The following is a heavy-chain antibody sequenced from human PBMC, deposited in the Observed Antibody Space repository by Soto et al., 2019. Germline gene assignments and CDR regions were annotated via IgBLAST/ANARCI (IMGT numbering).Heavy chain of an antibody. CDR1: GFTFSNAW. V-gene: IGHV3-15*01. J-gene: IGHJ4*02. CDR2: IKSKTDGGTT. Sequence: EVQLVESGGGLVKPGGSLRLSCAASGFTFSNAWMSWVRQAPGKGLEWVGRIKSKTDGGTTDYAAPVKGRFTISREDSKNTLYLQMNSLKTEDTAVYYCTRLDSIVRGVIGFVPHDYWGQGTLVTVSS. CDR3: TRLDSIVRGVIGFVPHDY. D-gene: IGHD3-10*01.